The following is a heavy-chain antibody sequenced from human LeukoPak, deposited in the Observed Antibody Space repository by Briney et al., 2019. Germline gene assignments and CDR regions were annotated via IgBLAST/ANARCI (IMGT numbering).Heavy chain of an antibody. CDR1: EFTFSSYS. J-gene: IGHJ4*02. V-gene: IGHV3-48*04. Sequence: GGSLRLSCAASEFTFSSYSMNWVRQAPGKGLEWISYISSSSSTIYYADSVKGRFTISRDNAKNSLYLQMNSLRAEDTAVYYCAREGGSGWYYFDYWGQGTLVTVSS. CDR3: AREGGSGWYYFDY. CDR2: ISSSSSTI. D-gene: IGHD6-19*01.